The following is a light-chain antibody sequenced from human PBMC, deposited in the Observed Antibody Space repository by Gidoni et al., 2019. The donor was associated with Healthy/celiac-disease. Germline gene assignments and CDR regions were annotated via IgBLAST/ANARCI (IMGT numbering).Light chain of an antibody. V-gene: IGKV3-15*01. CDR1: QSVSSN. Sequence: EIVMTQSPATQSVSPGERAILSCRASQSVSSNLAWYQQKPGQAPRLLIYGASTRATGNPARFSGSGSGTEFTLTISSLQSEDFAVYYCQQYNNWPPYTFGQGTKLEIK. CDR3: QQYNNWPPYT. CDR2: GAS. J-gene: IGKJ2*01.